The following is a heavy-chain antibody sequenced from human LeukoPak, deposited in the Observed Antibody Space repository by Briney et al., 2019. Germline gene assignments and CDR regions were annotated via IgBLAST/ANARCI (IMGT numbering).Heavy chain of an antibody. CDR1: GGSFSSYV. V-gene: IGHV1-69*04. Sequence: AVKVSCKASGGSFSSYVITWVRQAPGQGLGWMGRIIPIIGVSNFAQTFQGRVTITADEYTSTAYMELSSLRAEDTAVYYCARRRAAAYLGIFDYWGQGTLVTVSS. CDR3: ARRRAAAYLGIFDY. J-gene: IGHJ4*02. CDR2: IIPIIGVS. D-gene: IGHD6-13*01.